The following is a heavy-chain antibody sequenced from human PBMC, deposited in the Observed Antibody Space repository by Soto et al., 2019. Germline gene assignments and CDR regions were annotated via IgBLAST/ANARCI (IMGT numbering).Heavy chain of an antibody. V-gene: IGHV3-23*01. Sequence: EVQLLESGGGLVQPGGSLRLSCAASRFTFSSYAMSWVRQAPGKGLEGVSGIVGNGGTTFYADSVKGRFTISRDNSKNPLYLQMNSLRAEDTAVYYCANGLSITGTYFDYWGQGTLVTVSS. CDR1: RFTFSSYA. CDR2: IVGNGGTT. CDR3: ANGLSITGTYFDY. J-gene: IGHJ4*02. D-gene: IGHD1-20*01.